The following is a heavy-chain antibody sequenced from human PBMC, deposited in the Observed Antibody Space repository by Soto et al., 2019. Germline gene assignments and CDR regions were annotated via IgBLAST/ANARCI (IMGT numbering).Heavy chain of an antibody. CDR1: GGAVSSGTYY. CDR2: TYFTGST. Sequence: LSLTCTVSGGAVSSGTYYWSWIRQPPGKGLEWIGHTYFTGSTNYNPSLKSRVTMSLDTSRNQFSLKLSSVTAADTAVYYCTRGPPRVQWFDPWGLGTLVTVSS. CDR3: TRGPPRVQWFDP. J-gene: IGHJ5*02. V-gene: IGHV4-61*01.